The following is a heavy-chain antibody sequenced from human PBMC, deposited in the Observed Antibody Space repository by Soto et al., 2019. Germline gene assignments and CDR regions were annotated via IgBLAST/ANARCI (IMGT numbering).Heavy chain of an antibody. Sequence: VQLVESAGGVVQPGRSLRLSCASSGFTFSSSSIHWVRQAPGKGPERVADISYDGSNKFYADSVKGRFTISRDNSKNTLYLQMDGLRSEDTAVYYCAKDRVVAGIGEFDYWGQGTLVTVSS. D-gene: IGHD6-19*01. CDR2: ISYDGSNK. CDR3: AKDRVVAGIGEFDY. J-gene: IGHJ4*02. V-gene: IGHV3-30*01. CDR1: GFTFSSSS.